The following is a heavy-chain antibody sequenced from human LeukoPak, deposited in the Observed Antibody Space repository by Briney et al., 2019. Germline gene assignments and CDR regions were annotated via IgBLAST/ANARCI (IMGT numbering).Heavy chain of an antibody. CDR3: AELGITMIGGV. D-gene: IGHD3-10*02. CDR1: GFTFGNYE. CDR2: ISSSGSTI. Sequence: GSLRLSCTASGFTFGNYEMKWVRQAPGKGLEWISYISSSGSTIDYADSVKGRFTISRDNAKNSLYLQMNSLRAEDTAVYYCAELGITMIGGVWGKGTTVTISS. V-gene: IGHV3-48*03. J-gene: IGHJ6*04.